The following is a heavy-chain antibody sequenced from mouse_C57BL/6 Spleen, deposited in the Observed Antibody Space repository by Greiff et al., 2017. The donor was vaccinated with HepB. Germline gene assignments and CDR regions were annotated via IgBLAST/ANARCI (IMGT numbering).Heavy chain of an antibody. CDR2: INPSNGGT. J-gene: IGHJ4*01. CDR3: ARSGGSSYYAMDY. D-gene: IGHD1-1*01. CDR1: GYTFTSYW. V-gene: IGHV1-53*01. Sequence: QVQLKQSGTELVKPGASVKLSCKASGYTFTSYWMHWVKQRPGQGLEWIGNINPSNGGTNYNEKFKSKATLTVDKSSSTAYMQLSSLTSEDSAVYYCARSGGSSYYAMDYWGQGTSVTVSS.